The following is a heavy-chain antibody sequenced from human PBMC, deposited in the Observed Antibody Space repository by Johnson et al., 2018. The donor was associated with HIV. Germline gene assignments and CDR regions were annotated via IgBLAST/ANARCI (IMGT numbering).Heavy chain of an antibody. Sequence: QVQLVESGGGVVQPGRSLRLSCAASGFTFSSYAMHWVRQAPGKGLEWLSVLWYEGSNEYYADSVNSRFTISRDNSKNTLYLHMSSLRLEDTAVYYCAKGQVARGAFDIWGQGTTVTVSS. V-gene: IGHV3-33*06. J-gene: IGHJ3*02. CDR3: AKGQVARGAFDI. CDR1: GFTFSSYA. CDR2: LWYEGSNE.